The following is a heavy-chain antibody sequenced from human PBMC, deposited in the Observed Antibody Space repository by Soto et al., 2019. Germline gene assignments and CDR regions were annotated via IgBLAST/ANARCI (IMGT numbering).Heavy chain of an antibody. CDR3: AKVRVGREVDVDY. CDR1: GFTFSSCA. J-gene: IGHJ4*02. CDR2: IRDSDSGGTT. Sequence: EVQLLESGGGLVQPGGSLRLSCAASGFTFSSCAMSWVRQAPAKGLEWVSAIRDSDSGGTTYYADSVKGRFTISRDDAKNTRYLQMSSLRAEDTAMYYGAKVRVGREVDVDYWGQGALVTVSS. D-gene: IGHD3-10*01. V-gene: IGHV3-23*01.